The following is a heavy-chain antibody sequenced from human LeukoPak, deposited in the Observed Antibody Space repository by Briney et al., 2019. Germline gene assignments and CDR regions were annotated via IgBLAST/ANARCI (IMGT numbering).Heavy chain of an antibody. D-gene: IGHD1-26*01. CDR3: ARDRYSGSYPLDY. CDR2: INGDGSTT. V-gene: IGHV3-74*01. J-gene: IGHJ4*02. Sequence: GGSLRLSCAASGFTFSSYWMHWVRQAPGKGLVWVSRINGDGSTTTYADPVKGRFTISRDNAKNSLYLQKSSLRAEDTAMYYCARDRYSGSYPLDYWGQGTLVTVSS. CDR1: GFTFSSYW.